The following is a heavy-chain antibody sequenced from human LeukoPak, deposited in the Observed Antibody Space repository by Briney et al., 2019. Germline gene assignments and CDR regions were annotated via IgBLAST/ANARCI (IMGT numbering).Heavy chain of an antibody. V-gene: IGHV3-30*02. J-gene: IGHJ4*02. Sequence: GGSLRLSCAASGFTFSSYAIHWVRQAPGKGLEWVAFIRYDGSNKYYADSVKGRFTISRDNSKNTLYLQMNSLRAEDTAVYYCARGVVVVAATDYWGQGTLVTVSS. D-gene: IGHD2-15*01. CDR2: IRYDGSNK. CDR3: ARGVVVVAATDY. CDR1: GFTFSSYA.